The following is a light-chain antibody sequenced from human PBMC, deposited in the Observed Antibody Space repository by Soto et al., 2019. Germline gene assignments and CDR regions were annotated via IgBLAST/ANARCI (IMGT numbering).Light chain of an antibody. CDR1: PSVTSS. CDR2: DVS. CDR3: QQRTTWPT. Sequence: EIVLTQSPATLSLSPGDRATRSCRASPSVTSSLAWFQQKTGQAPRLLSYDVSRRATGIPDRVSGSGSGTDFTLTISSREPEDFAVYYCQQRTTWPTFGGGTKVEIK. J-gene: IGKJ4*01. V-gene: IGKV3-11*01.